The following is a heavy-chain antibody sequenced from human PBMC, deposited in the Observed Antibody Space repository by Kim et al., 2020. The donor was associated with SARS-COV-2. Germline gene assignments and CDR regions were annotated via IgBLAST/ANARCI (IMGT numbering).Heavy chain of an antibody. J-gene: IGHJ4*02. CDR2: GNTI. V-gene: IGHV3-11*01. D-gene: IGHD3-16*01. CDR3: ARDGDGGL. Sequence: GNTIYDADSVKGRFTISRDNAKNSLYLQMSSLRAEDTAVYYCARDGDGGLWGQGTLVTVSS.